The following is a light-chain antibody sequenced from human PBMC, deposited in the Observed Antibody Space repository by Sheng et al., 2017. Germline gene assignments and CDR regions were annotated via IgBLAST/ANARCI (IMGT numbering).Light chain of an antibody. CDR1: QRVPNNY. J-gene: IGKJ5*01. CDR3: QQYGSSPLIT. V-gene: IGKV3-20*01. Sequence: EIVLTQSPGALSLSPGERATLSCRASQRVPNNYLAWFQQKPGQAPRLLIYGASSRATGIPDRFSGSGSGTDFTLTISRLEPEDFAVYYCQQYGSSPLITFGQGTRLEIK. CDR2: GAS.